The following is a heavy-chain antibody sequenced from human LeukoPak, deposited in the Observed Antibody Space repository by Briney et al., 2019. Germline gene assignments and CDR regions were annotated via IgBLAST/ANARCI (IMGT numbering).Heavy chain of an antibody. V-gene: IGHV4-34*01. Sequence: SETLSLTCAVYGGSFSGYYWSWIRQPPGKGLEWIGEINHSGSTNYNPSLKSRVTISVDTSKNQFSLKLSSVTAADTAVYYCARRGIRSGYFVYWGQGTLVTVSS. CDR3: ARRGIRSGYFVY. D-gene: IGHD3-22*01. CDR2: INHSGST. CDR1: GGSFSGYY. J-gene: IGHJ4*02.